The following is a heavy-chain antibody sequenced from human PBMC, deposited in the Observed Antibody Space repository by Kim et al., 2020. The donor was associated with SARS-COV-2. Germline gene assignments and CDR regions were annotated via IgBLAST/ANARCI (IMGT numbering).Heavy chain of an antibody. Sequence: GGSLRLSCAASGFTFSDYYMSWIRQAPGKGLEWVSYISSSSSYTNYADSVKGRFTISRDNAKNSLYLQMNSLRAEDTAVYYCARDCDYYDSSGYYYEPSGYGMDVWGQGTTVTVSS. V-gene: IGHV3-11*05. D-gene: IGHD3-22*01. CDR1: GFTFSDYY. CDR2: ISSSSSYT. J-gene: IGHJ6*02. CDR3: ARDCDYYDSSGYYYEPSGYGMDV.